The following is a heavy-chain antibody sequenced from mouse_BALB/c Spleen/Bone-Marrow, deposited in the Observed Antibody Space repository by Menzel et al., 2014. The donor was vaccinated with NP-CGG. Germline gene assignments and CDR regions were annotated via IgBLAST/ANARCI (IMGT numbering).Heavy chain of an antibody. CDR1: GFNIKDTY. CDR3: ASYRLRTYFDY. J-gene: IGHJ2*01. D-gene: IGHD2-14*01. V-gene: IGHV14-3*02. Sequence: VQLQQSGAELVKPGASVRLSCTASGFNIKDTYIHWVKRRPEQGLEWIGRIDPANGNTKYDPKFQGKATITADTSSNTAYLQLSSLTSEDTAVYYCASYRLRTYFDYWGQGITLTVFS. CDR2: IDPANGNT.